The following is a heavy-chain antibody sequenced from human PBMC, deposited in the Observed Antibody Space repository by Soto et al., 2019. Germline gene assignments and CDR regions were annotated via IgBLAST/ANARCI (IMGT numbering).Heavy chain of an antibody. CDR2: FDPEDGET. CDR3: ATRRIVVVPTVRPGSWWFDP. Sequence: ASVKVSCKVSGYTLTELSMRWVRQAPGKGLEWMGGFDPEDGETIYAQKFQGRVTMTEDTSTDTAYMELSSLRSEDTAVYYCATRRIVVVPTVRPGSWWFDPWDQGTLGTGSS. CDR1: GYTLTELS. J-gene: IGHJ5*02. D-gene: IGHD2-2*01. V-gene: IGHV1-24*01.